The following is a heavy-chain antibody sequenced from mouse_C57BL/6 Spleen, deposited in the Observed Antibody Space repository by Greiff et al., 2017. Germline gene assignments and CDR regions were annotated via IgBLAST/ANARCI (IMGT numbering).Heavy chain of an antibody. J-gene: IGHJ2*01. CDR3: ALEDYFDY. CDR1: GYTFTSYW. V-gene: IGHV1-7*01. Sequence: QVHVKQSGAELAKPGASVKLSCKASGYTFTSYWMHWVKQRPGQGLEWIGYINPSSGYTKYNQKFKDKATLTADKSSSTAYMQLSSLTYEDSAVYYCALEDYFDYWGQGTTLTVSS. CDR2: INPSSGYT.